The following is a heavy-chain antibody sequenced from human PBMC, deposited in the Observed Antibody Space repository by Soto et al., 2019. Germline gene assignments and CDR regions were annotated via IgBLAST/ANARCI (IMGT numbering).Heavy chain of an antibody. V-gene: IGHV3-30*18. CDR1: GFTFSSYG. J-gene: IGHJ2*01. CDR3: AKVGRGGYIDWYFDL. CDR2: ISYDGSNK. D-gene: IGHD5-12*01. Sequence: VQLVESGGGLVKPGGSLRLSCAASGFTFSSYGMHWVRQAPGKGLEWVAVISYDGSNKYYADSVKGRFTISRDNSKNTLYLQMNSLRAEDTAVYYCAKVGRGGYIDWYFDLWGRGTLVTVSS.